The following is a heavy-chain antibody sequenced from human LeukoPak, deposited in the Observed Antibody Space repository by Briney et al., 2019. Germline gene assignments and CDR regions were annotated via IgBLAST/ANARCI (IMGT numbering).Heavy chain of an antibody. D-gene: IGHD6-13*01. J-gene: IGHJ6*03. CDR1: GGTFSSYA. Sequence: SVKVSCKASGGTFSSYAISSVRQAPGQGLEWMGGIIPIFGTANYAQKFQGRVTITADESTSTAYMELSSLRSEDTGVYYCAILAAADRRLYYYYYMDVWGKGTTVTVSS. V-gene: IGHV1-69*13. CDR3: AILAAADRRLYYYYYMDV. CDR2: IIPIFGTA.